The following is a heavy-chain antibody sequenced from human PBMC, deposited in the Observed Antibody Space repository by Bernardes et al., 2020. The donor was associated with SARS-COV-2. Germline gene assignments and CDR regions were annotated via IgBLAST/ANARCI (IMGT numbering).Heavy chain of an antibody. Sequence: GGSLRRSCAASGFTFDDYGMSWVRQAPGKGLEWVSGINWNGGSTGYADSVKGRFTISRDNAKNSLYLQMNSLRAEDTALYHCARASSPLYYYGMDVWGQGTTVTVSS. J-gene: IGHJ6*02. CDR3: ARASSPLYYYGMDV. CDR2: INWNGGST. CDR1: GFTFDDYG. V-gene: IGHV3-20*01.